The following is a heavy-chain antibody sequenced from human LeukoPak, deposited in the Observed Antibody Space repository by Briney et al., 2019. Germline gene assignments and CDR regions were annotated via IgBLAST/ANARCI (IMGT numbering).Heavy chain of an antibody. CDR2: INPNSGGT. J-gene: IGHJ4*02. D-gene: IGHD3-22*01. Sequence: ASVKASCKASGYTFTGYYMHWVRQAPGQGLEWMGWINPNSGGTNYAQKFQGRVTMTRDTSISTAYMELSRLRSDDTAVYYCASLGTYYYDSSGYYYVDYWGQGTLVTVSS. CDR1: GYTFTGYY. CDR3: ASLGTYYYDSSGYYYVDY. V-gene: IGHV1-2*02.